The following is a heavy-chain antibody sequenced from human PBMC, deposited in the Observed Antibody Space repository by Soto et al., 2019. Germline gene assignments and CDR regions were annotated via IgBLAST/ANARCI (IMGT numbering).Heavy chain of an antibody. Sequence: GASVNVSCTASGYTFTSYGISWVRQAPGQGIERMGWISAYNGNTNYAQRLQGRVTMTTDTSTSTAYMELRSLRSDDTAVYYCAREYDFLSGYYDPIDYWGQGTQVTVSS. CDR2: ISAYNGNT. CDR1: GYTFTSYG. D-gene: IGHD3-3*01. CDR3: AREYDFLSGYYDPIDY. J-gene: IGHJ4*02. V-gene: IGHV1-18*01.